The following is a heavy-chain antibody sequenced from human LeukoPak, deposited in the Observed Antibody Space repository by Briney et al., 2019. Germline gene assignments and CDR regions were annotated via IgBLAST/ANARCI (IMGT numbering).Heavy chain of an antibody. Sequence: SGTLSLTCAVSGGSISSSNWWSWVRQPPGKGLEWIGEIYHSGSTNYNPSLKSRVTISVDKSKNQFSLKLSSVTAADTAVYYCARDSRIAAAGTDAFDIWGQGTMVTVSS. CDR1: GGSISSSNW. V-gene: IGHV4-4*02. J-gene: IGHJ3*02. CDR2: IYHSGST. CDR3: ARDSRIAAAGTDAFDI. D-gene: IGHD6-13*01.